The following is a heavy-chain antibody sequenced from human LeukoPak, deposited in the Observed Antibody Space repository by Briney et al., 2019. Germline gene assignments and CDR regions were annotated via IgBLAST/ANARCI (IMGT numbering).Heavy chain of an antibody. J-gene: IGHJ4*02. CDR1: GFTFSSYG. Sequence: GGSLRLSCAASGFTFSSYGMSWVRQAPGKGLEWVSAISSNGGSTYCADSVKGRFTISRDNSKNTLYLQMNSLRAEDTAVYYCAKRLWSPDYWGQGTLVAVSS. V-gene: IGHV3-23*01. D-gene: IGHD3-10*01. CDR3: AKRLWSPDY. CDR2: ISSNGGST.